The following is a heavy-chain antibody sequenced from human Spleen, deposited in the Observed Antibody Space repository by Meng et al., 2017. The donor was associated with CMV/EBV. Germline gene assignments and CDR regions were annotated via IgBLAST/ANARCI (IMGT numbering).Heavy chain of an antibody. CDR1: GYTFTGYY. CDR2: INPNSGGT. CDR3: ARLGATKNY. Sequence: QVQLGERGGGWRKPGALVKVSWQASGYTFTGYYIHWVRQAPGQGLEWMGWINPNSGGTNYAQKFQGRVTMTRDTSISTAYMELSRLRSDDTAVYYCARLGATKNYWGQGTLVTVSS. V-gene: IGHV1-2*02. D-gene: IGHD1-26*01. J-gene: IGHJ4*02.